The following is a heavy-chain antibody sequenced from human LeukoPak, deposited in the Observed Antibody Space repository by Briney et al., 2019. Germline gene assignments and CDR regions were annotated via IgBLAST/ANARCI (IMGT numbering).Heavy chain of an antibody. V-gene: IGHV3-7*01. J-gene: IGHJ4*02. D-gene: IGHD3-22*01. CDR1: GFTFSSYW. Sequence: GGSLRLSCAASGFTFSSYWMSWVRQAPGKGLEWVANIKQDGSEKYYVDSVRGRFTISRDNAKNSLYLQMNSLRAEDTAVYYCARAPGGYYYDSSGYYFSAPYYFDYWGQGTLVTVSS. CDR2: IKQDGSEK. CDR3: ARAPGGYYYDSSGYYFSAPYYFDY.